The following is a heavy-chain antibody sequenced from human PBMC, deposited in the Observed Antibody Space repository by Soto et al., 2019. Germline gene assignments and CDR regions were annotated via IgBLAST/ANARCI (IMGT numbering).Heavy chain of an antibody. V-gene: IGHV4-39*01. Sequence: SETLSLTCTVAGGSISSGGYYWGWIRQPPGKGLDWIASIYYSGNTYYNPSLKSRVSISVDTSKNQFSLNLSSVTAADTAVYYCAIRWGNLAGYYMGLGAFDYWGPGTLVTVSS. CDR2: IYYSGNT. J-gene: IGHJ4*02. CDR1: GGSISSGGYY. D-gene: IGHD3-9*01. CDR3: AIRWGNLAGYYMGLGAFDY.